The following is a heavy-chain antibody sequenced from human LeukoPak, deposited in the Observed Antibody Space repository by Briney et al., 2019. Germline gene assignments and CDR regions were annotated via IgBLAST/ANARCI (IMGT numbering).Heavy chain of an antibody. CDR1: GDSISTYY. Sequence: SKTLSLTCSVSGDSISTYYWSWIRQPPGKAPEWIGYVYYSGSTDYNLSRKSRVTMSVDTSKNQFSLKLSSVTAADTAVYYCAREVPAPPNGFDPWGQETWSPSPQ. V-gene: IGHV4-59*12. CDR2: VYYSGST. J-gene: IGHJ5*02. CDR3: AREVPAPPNGFDP. D-gene: IGHD2-2*01.